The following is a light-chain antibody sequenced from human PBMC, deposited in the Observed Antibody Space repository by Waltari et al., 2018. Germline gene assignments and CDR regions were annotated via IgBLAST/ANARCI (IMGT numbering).Light chain of an antibody. CDR3: QQYNNWPPST. J-gene: IGKJ1*01. V-gene: IGKV3-15*01. CDR2: HAA. CDR1: ESIATN. Sequence: EIVLTQSPVTLYVSPGETATLSCRAPESIATNLAWDQHRPGQAPRLLIFHAATVATVIPAKFTGSGSGTEFTLTISSLQSEDFAVYYCQQYNNWPPSTFGQGSKVEI.